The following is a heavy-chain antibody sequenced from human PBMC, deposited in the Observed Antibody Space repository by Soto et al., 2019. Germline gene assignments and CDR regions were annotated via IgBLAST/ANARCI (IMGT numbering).Heavy chain of an antibody. D-gene: IGHD3-22*01. CDR1: GGSVSSGSYY. J-gene: IGHJ4*02. V-gene: IGHV4-61*01. CDR3: ARDYYDSSGYYLDY. Sequence: PSETLSLTCTVSGGSVSSGSYYWSWIRQPPGKGPEWIGYIYYSGSTNYNPSLKSRVTISVDTSKNQFSLKLSSVTAADTAVYYCARDYYDSSGYYLDYWGQGTLVTVSS. CDR2: IYYSGST.